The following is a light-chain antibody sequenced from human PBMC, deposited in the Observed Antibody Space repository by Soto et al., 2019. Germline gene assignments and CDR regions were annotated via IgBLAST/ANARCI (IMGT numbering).Light chain of an antibody. CDR2: DAS. J-gene: IGKJ5*01. CDR3: QQRSIWPLIA. CDR1: QSVSSY. Sequence: EIVLTQSPATLSLSPGERATLSCRASQSVSSYLAWYQQNPGQAPRLLTYDASNRATSIPARFSGRVSGTYFTLTISSLEPEDFAVYYWQQRSIWPLIAFGQGTRLEIK. V-gene: IGKV3-11*01.